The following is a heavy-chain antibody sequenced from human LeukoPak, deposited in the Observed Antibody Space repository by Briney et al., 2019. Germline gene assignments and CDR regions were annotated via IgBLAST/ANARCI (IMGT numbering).Heavy chain of an antibody. CDR2: IDWDDDK. CDR1: GFSLSTSGMR. D-gene: IGHD3-22*01. Sequence: VSGPTLVNPTQTLTLTCTFSGFSLSTSGMRVSWIRQPPGKALEWLARIDWDDDKFYSTSLKTRLTISKDTSKNQVVLTMTNMAPVDTDTDYCARITAGSGYYDYWGQGTLVTVSS. J-gene: IGHJ4*02. CDR3: ARITAGSGYYDY. V-gene: IGHV2-70*04.